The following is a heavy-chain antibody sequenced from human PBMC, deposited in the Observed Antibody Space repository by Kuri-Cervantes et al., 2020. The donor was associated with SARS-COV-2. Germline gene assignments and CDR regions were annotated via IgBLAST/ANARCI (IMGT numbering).Heavy chain of an antibody. J-gene: IGHJ3*02. D-gene: IGHD2-8*01. V-gene: IGHV1-2*04. CDR1: GYTFTGYY. CDR3: ARYTPFRRLMVISQGGAFDI. CDR2: INPNSGGT. Sequence: ASVKVSCKASGYTFTGYYMHWVRQAPGQGLEWMGWINPNSGGTNYAQKFQGWVTMTRDMSISTVYMELSRLRSDDTAVYSCARYTPFRRLMVISQGGAFDIWGQGTMVTVSS.